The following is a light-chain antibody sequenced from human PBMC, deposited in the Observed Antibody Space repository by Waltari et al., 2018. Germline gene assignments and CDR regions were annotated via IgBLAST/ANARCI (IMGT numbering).Light chain of an antibody. V-gene: IGLV2-14*03. CDR3: SSYTSTNTWM. CDR2: DVN. CDR1: SRAVGGYNY. Sequence: QSALTQPASVSGSPGQSITISCTGTSRAVGGYNYVTWYQQHPGKAPKLMIFDVNKRPSGVSNRFSGAKSGNTASLTISGLQAEDEAEYHCSSYTSTNTWMFGGGTKLTVL. J-gene: IGLJ3*02.